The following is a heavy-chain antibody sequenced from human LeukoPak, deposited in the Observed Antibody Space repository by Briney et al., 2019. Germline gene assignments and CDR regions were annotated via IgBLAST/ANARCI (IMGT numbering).Heavy chain of an antibody. CDR3: AKDQADILTGYLAFDY. D-gene: IGHD3-9*01. V-gene: IGHV3-23*01. CDR2: ISGSGGST. Sequence: PGGSLRLSCAASGFTFSSYWMSWVRQAPGKGLEWVSAISGSGGSTYYADSVKGRFTISRDNSKNTLYLQMNSLRAEDTAVYYCAKDQADILTGYLAFDYWGQGTLVTVSS. J-gene: IGHJ4*02. CDR1: GFTFSSYW.